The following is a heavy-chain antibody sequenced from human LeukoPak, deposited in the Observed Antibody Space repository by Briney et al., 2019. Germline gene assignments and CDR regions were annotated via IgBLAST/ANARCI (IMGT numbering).Heavy chain of an antibody. CDR1: GFTFSSYE. D-gene: IGHD2-15*01. Sequence: PGGSLRLSCAASGFTFSSYEMNWVRQAPGKGLEWVSYISSSGSTIYYADSVKGRFTISRDNSKNTLYLQMNSLRAEDTAVYYCARDRVVVALGVAFDIWGQGTMVTVS. CDR3: ARDRVVVALGVAFDI. V-gene: IGHV3-48*03. J-gene: IGHJ3*02. CDR2: ISSSGSTI.